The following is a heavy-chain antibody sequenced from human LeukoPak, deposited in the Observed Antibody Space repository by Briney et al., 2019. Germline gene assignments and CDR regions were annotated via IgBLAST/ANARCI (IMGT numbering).Heavy chain of an antibody. CDR3: ARGSWLYDILTGYPKTFDY. CDR1: GFTFSSYG. CDR2: IWYDGSNK. D-gene: IGHD3-9*01. J-gene: IGHJ4*02. Sequence: GGSLRLSCAASGFTFSSYGMHWVRQAPGKGLEWVAVIWYDGSNKYYADSVKGRFTISRDNSKNTLYLQMNSLRAEDTAVYYCARGSWLYDILTGYPKTFDYWGQGTLVTVSS. V-gene: IGHV3-33*01.